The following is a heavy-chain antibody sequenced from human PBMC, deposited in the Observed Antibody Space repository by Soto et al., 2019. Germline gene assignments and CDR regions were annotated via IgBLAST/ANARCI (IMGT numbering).Heavy chain of an antibody. D-gene: IGHD2-8*01. CDR2: IDGSGDLT. CDR1: GFTFSDYD. V-gene: IGHV3-23*01. Sequence: EVKLLGSGGGFVQSGGSLRLSCAASGFTFSDYDMSWVRQVPGKGLEWVSTIDGSGDLTHYADSVKGRFTISRDNSKNTLYLQMNSLRAEDTALYYCVKGWYYFDAWGQGALVTVSS. J-gene: IGHJ5*02. CDR3: VKGWYYFDA.